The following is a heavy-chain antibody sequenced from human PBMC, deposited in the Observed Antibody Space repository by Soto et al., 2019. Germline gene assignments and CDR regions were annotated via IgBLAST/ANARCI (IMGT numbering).Heavy chain of an antibody. V-gene: IGHV1-69*13. CDR3: ARRVDTAIRARNYYGMDV. CDR2: IIPIFGTA. CDR1: GGTFSSYA. Sequence: GASVKVSCKASGGTFSSYAISWVRQAPGQGLEWMGGIIPIFGTANYAQKFQGRVTITADESTSTAYMELSSLRSEDTAVYYCARRVDTAIRARNYYGMDVWGQGTTVTSP. D-gene: IGHD5-18*01. J-gene: IGHJ6*02.